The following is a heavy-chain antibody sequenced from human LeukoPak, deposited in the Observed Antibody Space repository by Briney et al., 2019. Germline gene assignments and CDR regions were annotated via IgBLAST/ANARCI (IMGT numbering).Heavy chain of an antibody. CDR3: ARDRVHYDSETHFDY. V-gene: IGHV1-2*02. Sequence: ASVKVSCKASGYTFTSYYMHWVRQAPGQGLEWMGWTNPNSGGTNYAQKFQGRVTMTRDTSISTAYMELSRLRSDDTAVYYCARDRVHYDSETHFDYWGQGTLVTVSS. CDR2: TNPNSGGT. J-gene: IGHJ4*02. CDR1: GYTFTSYY. D-gene: IGHD3-22*01.